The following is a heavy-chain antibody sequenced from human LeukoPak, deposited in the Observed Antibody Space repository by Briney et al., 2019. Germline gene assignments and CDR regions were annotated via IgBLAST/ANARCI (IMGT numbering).Heavy chain of an antibody. J-gene: IGHJ5*02. Sequence: GGSLRLSCAASGFTVSNNYMSWIRQAPGKGLEWVSYISSSSSYTNYADSVKGRFTISRDNAKNSLYLQMNSLRAEDTAVYYCARDLGYCSSTSCYRGNWFDPWGQGTLVTVSS. D-gene: IGHD2-2*02. CDR1: GFTVSNNY. CDR3: ARDLGYCSSTSCYRGNWFDP. V-gene: IGHV3-11*06. CDR2: ISSSSSYT.